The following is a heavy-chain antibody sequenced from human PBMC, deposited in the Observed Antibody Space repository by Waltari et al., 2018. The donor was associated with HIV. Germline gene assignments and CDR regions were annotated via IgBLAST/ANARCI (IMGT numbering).Heavy chain of an antibody. J-gene: IGHJ4*01. D-gene: IGHD5-18*01. CDR1: GITFSTYG. V-gene: IGHV3-21*02. CDR3: ARRVSGYIYDFFDL. CDR2: ISGSTTYL. Sequence: EVLLVESGGGLVKPGGSLRLSCSASGITFSTYGLTWVRQAPGKGLEWVSSISGSTTYLYYADSVKGRFTISRDNAKDSLYLQMNSLRAEDTAVYYCARRVSGYIYDFFDLWGQGTLVTVSS.